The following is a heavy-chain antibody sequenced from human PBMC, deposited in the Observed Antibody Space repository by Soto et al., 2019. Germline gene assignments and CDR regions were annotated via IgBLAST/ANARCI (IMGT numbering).Heavy chain of an antibody. Sequence: EVQLVESGGGLVQPGGSLRLSCVTSGLTFSSNWMSWVRQAPGKGLEWVANIKQDGSEKYYVDSVKGRFTISRDNAKNSLYLQKNSLRAEDTAVYYCTGDMQWRGVADFWGQGALVTVSS. V-gene: IGHV3-7*01. J-gene: IGHJ4*02. CDR2: IKQDGSEK. CDR1: GLTFSSNW. CDR3: TGDMQWRGVADF. D-gene: IGHD2-15*01.